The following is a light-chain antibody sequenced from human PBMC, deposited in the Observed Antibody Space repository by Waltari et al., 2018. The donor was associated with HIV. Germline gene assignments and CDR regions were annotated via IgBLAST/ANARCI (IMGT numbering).Light chain of an antibody. Sequence: VLPQSHRASASLAASVTATPHLSTGHTSYAIKSQQQQPETGPRFLMKLNSDGSHNKGDGVPDRFSGSSSGDERYLTITSLQSDDEADYYCQTWGTGIQVFGGGTKLTVL. CDR1: TGHTSYA. CDR2: LNSDGSH. J-gene: IGLJ3*02. V-gene: IGLV4-69*01. CDR3: QTWGTGIQV.